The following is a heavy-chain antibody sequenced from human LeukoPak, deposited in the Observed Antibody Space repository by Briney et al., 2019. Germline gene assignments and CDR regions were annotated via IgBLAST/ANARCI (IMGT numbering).Heavy chain of an antibody. D-gene: IGHD5-18*01. V-gene: IGHV3-48*03. CDR1: GFTFSSFE. J-gene: IGHJ4*02. CDR2: ISSSGSTI. CDR3: ARDRSYGSFNY. Sequence: GGSLRLPCAASGFTFSSFEMNWVRQAPGKGLEWVSYISSSGSTIYYADSVKGRFTISRDNAKNSLYLQMSSLRAEDTAVYYCARDRSYGSFNYWGQGTLVTVSS.